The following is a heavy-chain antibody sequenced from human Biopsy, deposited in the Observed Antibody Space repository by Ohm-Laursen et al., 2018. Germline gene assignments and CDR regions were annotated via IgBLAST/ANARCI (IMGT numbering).Heavy chain of an antibody. Sequence: SLRLSCSASGFNFNHYAMQWVRQVPGKGLEWVSSISWSNDNIHYADSVKGRFTISRDNAKNSLYLQMNSLRAEDTAFYYCAKVRKGFGESGSQYNSDMDVWGQRTTVTVSS. V-gene: IGHV3-9*01. J-gene: IGHJ6*02. CDR3: AKVRKGFGESGSQYNSDMDV. CDR1: GFNFNHYA. CDR2: ISWSNDNI. D-gene: IGHD3-10*01.